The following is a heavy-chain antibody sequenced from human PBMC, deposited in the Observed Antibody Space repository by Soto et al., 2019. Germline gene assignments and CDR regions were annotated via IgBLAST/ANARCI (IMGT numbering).Heavy chain of an antibody. J-gene: IGHJ4*02. CDR3: ARDPPPPDD. CDR2: ISAYNGNT. Sequence: ASVKVSCKASGYTFASYAISWMRQAPGQGLEWMGWISAYNGNTNYAQKLQGRVTMTTDTSTSTAYMELRSLRSDDTVVYYCARDPPPPDDWGQGTLVTVSS. V-gene: IGHV1-18*01. CDR1: GYTFASYA.